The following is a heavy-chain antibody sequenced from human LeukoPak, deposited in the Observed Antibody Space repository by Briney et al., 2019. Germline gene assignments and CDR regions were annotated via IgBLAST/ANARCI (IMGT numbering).Heavy chain of an antibody. Sequence: ASVKVSCKASGYTFTSYGISWVRQAPGQGLEWVGWISAYNGNTSYAQKLQGRVTMTTDTSTSTAYMELRSLSSDYPPVYYCARDPLVVVAATYYYYYGMDIWGQGTTVTVSS. CDR2: ISAYNGNT. V-gene: IGHV1-18*01. D-gene: IGHD2-15*01. J-gene: IGHJ6*02. CDR1: GYTFTSYG. CDR3: ARDPLVVVAATYYYYYGMDI.